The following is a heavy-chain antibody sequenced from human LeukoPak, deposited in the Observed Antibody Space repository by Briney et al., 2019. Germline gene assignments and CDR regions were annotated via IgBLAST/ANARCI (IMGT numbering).Heavy chain of an antibody. CDR1: GRSFSGYY. V-gene: IGHV4-34*01. D-gene: IGHD3-3*01. J-gene: IGHJ5*02. Sequence: PSETLSLTCAVYGRSFSGYYWSWIRQPPGKGLEWIGEINHSGSTNYNPSLKSRVTISVDTSKNQFSLKLSSVTAADTAVYYCARATYDFWSGYFFRDKIHWFDPWGQGTLVTVSS. CDR2: INHSGST. CDR3: ARATYDFWSGYFFRDKIHWFDP.